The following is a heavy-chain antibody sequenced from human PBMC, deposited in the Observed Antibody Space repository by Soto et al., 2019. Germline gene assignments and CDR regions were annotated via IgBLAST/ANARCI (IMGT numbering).Heavy chain of an antibody. CDR3: AREKGYISGPKNFDY. V-gene: IGHV4-30-4*01. Sequence: SETLSLTCTVSGASISSGDYFWSWIRQSPGKGLEWIGYIYDSGGSYYNPSLKGRVIMSVDTSKNQFSLKLRSVTAADTAVYYCAREKGYISGPKNFDYWGQGTLVTVSS. CDR2: IYDSGGS. J-gene: IGHJ4*02. CDR1: GASISSGDYF. D-gene: IGHD5-12*01.